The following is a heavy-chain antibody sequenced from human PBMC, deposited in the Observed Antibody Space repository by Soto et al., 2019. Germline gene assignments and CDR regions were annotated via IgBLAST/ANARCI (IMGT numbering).Heavy chain of an antibody. CDR1: GFTFSNYG. CDR3: ASDLVGASDSYGLDV. Sequence: GESLKISCAASGFTFSNYGMHWVRQAPGKGLEWVAIIWHDGNNKYYADSVRGRFIISRDNSKNRLYLQMNSLRAEDTAVYYCASDLVGASDSYGLDVWGQGTPVTVSS. J-gene: IGHJ6*02. CDR2: IWHDGNNK. D-gene: IGHD1-26*01. V-gene: IGHV3-33*01.